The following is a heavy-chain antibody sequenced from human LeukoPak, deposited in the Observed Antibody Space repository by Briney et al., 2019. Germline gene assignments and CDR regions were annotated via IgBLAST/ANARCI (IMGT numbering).Heavy chain of an antibody. V-gene: IGHV4-59*08. CDR3: ARHGGHYGSGSFDI. CDR2: IYYSGST. J-gene: IGHJ3*02. D-gene: IGHD3-10*01. Sequence: SETLSLTCTVSGGSISSYYWSWIRQPPGKGLEWIGYIYYSGSTNYNPSLKSRVTISVDTSKNQFSLKLSSVTAADSAVYYCARHGGHYGSGSFDIWGQGTMVTVSS. CDR1: GGSISSYY.